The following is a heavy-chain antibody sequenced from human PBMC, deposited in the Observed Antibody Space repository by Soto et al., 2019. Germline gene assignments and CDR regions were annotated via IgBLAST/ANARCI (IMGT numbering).Heavy chain of an antibody. Sequence: HVEIVQSGAEVKMPGASVNVSCKSSGYNFTNHAMHWVRQAPGQRLEWLGWINAATGNTQYSQRFQDRLIIIRDTSASTASMELTIRRSEDTAVYYCVRGAARRPPVTRAFDLWGRGTFVTVSS. D-gene: IGHD4-17*01. CDR2: INAATGNT. V-gene: IGHV1-3*01. J-gene: IGHJ3*01. CDR1: GYNFTNHA. CDR3: VRGAARRPPVTRAFDL.